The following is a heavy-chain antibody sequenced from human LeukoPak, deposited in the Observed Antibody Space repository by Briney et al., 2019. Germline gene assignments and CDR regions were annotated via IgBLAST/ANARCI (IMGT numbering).Heavy chain of an antibody. D-gene: IGHD2-8*01. CDR3: ARRPVMLSNDAFDT. Sequence: PGGSLRLSCVASGFSFSSYSMNWVRQAPGKGLEWVSSISFSGNYIYYADSVRGRITLSRDNAKNSLYLQMNSLRAEDTAVYYCARRPVMLSNDAFDTWGQGTMVTVSS. CDR1: GFSFSSYS. V-gene: IGHV3-21*01. CDR2: ISFSGNYI. J-gene: IGHJ3*02.